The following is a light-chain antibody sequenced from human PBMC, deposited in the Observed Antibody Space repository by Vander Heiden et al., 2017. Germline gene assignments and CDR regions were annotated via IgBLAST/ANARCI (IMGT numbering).Light chain of an antibody. CDR2: KAS. Sequence: DIQMTQSPSTLSASVGDRVTITCRASQNICHWLACFHQRPGKAPKLLIYKASSLESGVPSRFRGSGSGTEFTLTIRSLQPDDFATYYCQQYYSYWTFGQWTKVEIK. V-gene: IGKV1-5*03. J-gene: IGKJ1*01. CDR3: QQYYSYWT. CDR1: QNICHW.